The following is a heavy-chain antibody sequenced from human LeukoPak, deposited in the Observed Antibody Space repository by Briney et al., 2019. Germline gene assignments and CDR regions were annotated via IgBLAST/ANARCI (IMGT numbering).Heavy chain of an antibody. CDR2: ISYDGSNK. CDR3: ARVGTAMGYFDF. J-gene: IGHJ4*02. D-gene: IGHD5-18*01. Sequence: PGGSLRLSCAASGFTFNNYGMHWVRQAPGKGLEWVAVISYDGSNKYYADSVKGRFTISRDISKNTLYLQMNSLRAEDTAVYYCARVGTAMGYFDFWGQGTLVTVSS. V-gene: IGHV3-30*03. CDR1: GFTFNNYG.